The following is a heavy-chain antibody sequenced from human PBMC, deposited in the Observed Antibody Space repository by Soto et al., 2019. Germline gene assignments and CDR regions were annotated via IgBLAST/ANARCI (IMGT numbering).Heavy chain of an antibody. CDR1: DGSFSGYY. J-gene: IGHJ5*02. CDR2: INHSGST. D-gene: IGHD2-2*01. V-gene: IGHV4-34*01. Sequence: QVQLQQWGAGLLKPSETLSLTCAVYDGSFSGYYWSWIREPPGKGLEWIGEINHSGSTNYNPSLKSRVTISVDTSKNQFALKLSSVTAADTAVYYCARAAGIIVVVPAAMTGPLNWFDPWGQGTLVTVSS. CDR3: ARAAGIIVVVPAAMTGPLNWFDP.